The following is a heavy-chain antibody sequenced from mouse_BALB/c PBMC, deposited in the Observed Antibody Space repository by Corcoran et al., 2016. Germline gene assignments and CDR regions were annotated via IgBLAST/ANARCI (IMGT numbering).Heavy chain of an antibody. V-gene: IGHV14-3*02. CDR1: GFNIKDTS. J-gene: IGHJ2*01. CDR3: ASGNDY. D-gene: IGHD2-1*01. Sequence: EVQLQQSGAELVKPGASVKLSCTASGFNIKDTSMHWVKQRPEQGLEWIGRIDPANGNTKYDPKFQGKATITADTSSNTAYLQLSSLTSEDTAVYYCASGNDYWGQGTTLTVSS. CDR2: IDPANGNT.